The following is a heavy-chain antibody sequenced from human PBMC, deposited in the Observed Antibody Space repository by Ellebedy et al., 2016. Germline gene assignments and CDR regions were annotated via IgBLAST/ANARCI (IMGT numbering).Heavy chain of an antibody. J-gene: IGHJ6*02. V-gene: IGHV3-23*01. CDR3: AKKGPSPPALDYYYGMDV. CDR1: GFTVSSNY. CDR2: ISGSGGST. Sequence: GGSLRLXXAASGFTVSSNYMSWVRQAPGKGLEWVSAISGSGGSTYYADSVKGRFTISRDNSKNTLYLQMNSLRAEDTAVYYCAKKGPSPPALDYYYGMDVWGQGTTVTVSS.